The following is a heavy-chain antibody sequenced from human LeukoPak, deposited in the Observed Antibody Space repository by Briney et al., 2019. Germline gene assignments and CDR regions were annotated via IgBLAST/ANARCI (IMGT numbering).Heavy chain of an antibody. J-gene: IGHJ5*02. CDR3: ARGLVIVVVRDWFDP. D-gene: IGHD2-2*03. V-gene: IGHV3-30*04. Sequence: GGSLRLSCAASGFTFSSYAMHWVRQAPGKGLEWVAVISVKGRFTISRDKSKNMLYLQMNSLRAEDTAVYYCARGLVIVVVRDWFDPWGQGTLVTVSS. CDR2: I. CDR1: GFTFSSYA.